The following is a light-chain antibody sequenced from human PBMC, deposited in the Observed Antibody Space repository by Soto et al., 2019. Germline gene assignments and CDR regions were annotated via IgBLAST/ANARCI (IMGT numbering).Light chain of an antibody. J-gene: IGKJ1*01. CDR1: QSIGRW. CDR3: QQYNSYSEA. CDR2: KAS. Sequence: DIQMTQSPSTLSASVGDRVTITCRASQSIGRWLAWYQQKPGKAPKLLIYKASTLESGVPSNFSGSGSGTEFTLTISSLQPEDFATYYCQQYNSYSEAFGQGTKVDIK. V-gene: IGKV1-5*03.